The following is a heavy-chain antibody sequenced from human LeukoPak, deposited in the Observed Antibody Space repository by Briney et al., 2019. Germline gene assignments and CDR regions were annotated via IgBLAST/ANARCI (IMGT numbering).Heavy chain of an antibody. Sequence: ASVKVSCKASGYTFIGYYLRWVRQAPGQGLEWMGWISAYNGNTNYAQKLQGRVTMTTDTSTSTANMELRSLRSDDTAVYYCARGGATGTTSWTYWGQGTLVTISS. CDR1: GYTFIGYY. V-gene: IGHV1-18*04. CDR3: ARGGATGTTSWTY. D-gene: IGHD1-7*01. CDR2: ISAYNGNT. J-gene: IGHJ4*02.